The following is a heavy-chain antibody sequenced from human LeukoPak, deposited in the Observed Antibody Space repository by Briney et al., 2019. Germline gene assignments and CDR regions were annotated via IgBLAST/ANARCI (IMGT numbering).Heavy chain of an antibody. V-gene: IGHV3-43D*03. D-gene: IGHD1-26*01. CDR1: GFTFDDYA. CDR2: ISGDGGST. Sequence: GGSLRLSCAASGFTFDDYAMHWVRQAPGKGLGWVSLISGDGGSTYYADSVNGRFTISRDNSKNSLYLLMNSLRAVDTVTSYCANDESSCRVGATSPFDYWVQGTLVTVSS. J-gene: IGHJ4*02. CDR3: ANDESSCRVGATSPFDY.